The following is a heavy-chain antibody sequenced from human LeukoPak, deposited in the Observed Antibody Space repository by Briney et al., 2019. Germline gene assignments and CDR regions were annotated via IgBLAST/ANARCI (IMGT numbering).Heavy chain of an antibody. V-gene: IGHV4-34*01. D-gene: IGHD4-17*01. Sequence: PSETLSLTCAVYGGSFSGYYWSWIRQPPGKGLEWIGSIYHSGSTYYNPSLKSRVTISVDTSKNQFSLKLSSVTAADTAVYYCARLGDYGSYYYYYMDVWGKGTTVTVSS. CDR1: GGSFSGYY. CDR2: IYHSGST. CDR3: ARLGDYGSYYYYYMDV. J-gene: IGHJ6*03.